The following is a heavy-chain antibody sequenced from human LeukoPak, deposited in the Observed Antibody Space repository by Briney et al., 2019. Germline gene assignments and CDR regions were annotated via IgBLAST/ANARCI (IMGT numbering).Heavy chain of an antibody. J-gene: IGHJ4*02. CDR2: IYHSGST. D-gene: IGHD3-22*01. CDR3: ARGGGYYDSSGMFDY. Sequence: PSQTLSLTCAVSGGSISSGGYSWSWIRQPPGKCLEWIGYIYHSGSTYYNPSLKSRVTISVDRSKNQFSLKLSSVTAADTAVYYCARGGGYYDSSGMFDYWGQGTLVTVSS. V-gene: IGHV4-30-2*01. CDR1: GGSISSGGYS.